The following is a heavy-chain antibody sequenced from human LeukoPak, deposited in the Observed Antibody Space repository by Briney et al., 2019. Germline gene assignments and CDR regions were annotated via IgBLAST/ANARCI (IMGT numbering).Heavy chain of an antibody. J-gene: IGHJ4*02. CDR2: ISFDGNKK. Sequence: GGSLRLSCEASGFTFSSYAMYWVRQAPGKGLEWVAVISFDGNKKVYADSVKGRFTISRDDPKNTVYLQMNSQRVEDTAVYYCTRGSQWELLGSCDYWGQGTLVSVSS. CDR3: TRGSQWELLGSCDY. V-gene: IGHV3-30-3*01. D-gene: IGHD3-22*01. CDR1: GFTFSSYA.